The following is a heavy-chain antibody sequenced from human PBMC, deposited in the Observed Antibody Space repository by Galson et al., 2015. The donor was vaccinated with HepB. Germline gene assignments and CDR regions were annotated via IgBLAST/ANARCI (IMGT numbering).Heavy chain of an antibody. V-gene: IGHV3-64D*06. Sequence: SLRLSCAASGFTFSSYAMHWVRQAPGKGLEYVSAISSNGGSTYYADSVKGRFTISRDSSKNTLYLQMSSLRAEDTAVYYCVVDGSGSYYPQFDYWGQGTLVTVSS. D-gene: IGHD3-10*01. CDR2: ISSNGGST. CDR3: VVDGSGSYYPQFDY. J-gene: IGHJ4*02. CDR1: GFTFSSYA.